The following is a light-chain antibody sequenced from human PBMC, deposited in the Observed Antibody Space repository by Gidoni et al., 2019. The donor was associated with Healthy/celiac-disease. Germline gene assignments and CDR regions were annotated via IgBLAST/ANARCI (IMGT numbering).Light chain of an antibody. CDR3: QHYDNLSALT. Sequence: DIQMTQSPSSLSASVGDRVTITCQASQDISNYLNWYQQKPGKAPKLLIYDTSNLETGVPSRFSGSGSGTDFTFTISSLQPEDIATYYCQHYDNLSALTFXGXTKVEIK. CDR1: QDISNY. CDR2: DTS. V-gene: IGKV1-33*01. J-gene: IGKJ4*01.